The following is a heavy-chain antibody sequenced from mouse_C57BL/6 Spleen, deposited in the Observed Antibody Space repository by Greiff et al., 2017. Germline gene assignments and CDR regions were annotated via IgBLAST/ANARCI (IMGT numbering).Heavy chain of an antibody. Sequence: VQLQQSGPGLAKPSQTLSLTCSATGYSITSDSWNWIRKFSGHKLEYMGYISSSGGTYYNPALESRISIARDTSKNQYYLQLNSVSTEDTATYYCARSHLLLRDWYFDVWGTGTTVTVSS. J-gene: IGHJ1*03. D-gene: IGHD1-1*01. CDR2: ISSSGGT. CDR3: ARSHLLLRDWYFDV. V-gene: IGHV3-8*01. CDR1: GYSITSDS.